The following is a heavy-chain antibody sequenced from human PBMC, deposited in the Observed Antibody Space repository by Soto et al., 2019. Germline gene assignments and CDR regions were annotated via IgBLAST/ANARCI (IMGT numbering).Heavy chain of an antibody. CDR1: GGTFSSYA. CDR3: ARGSQSLVRVGWFVP. V-gene: IGHV1-69*06. J-gene: IGHJ5*02. Sequence: SVEGSCKASGGTFSSYAISWVRQAPGQGLEWMGGIIPIFGTANYAQKFQGRVTITADKSTSTAYMELSSLRSEDTAVYYCARGSQSLVRVGWFVPWCQGTLVTVSS. D-gene: IGHD6-6*01. CDR2: IIPIFGTA.